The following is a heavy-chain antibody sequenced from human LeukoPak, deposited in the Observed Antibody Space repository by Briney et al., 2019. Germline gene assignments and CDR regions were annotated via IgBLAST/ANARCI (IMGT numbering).Heavy chain of an antibody. J-gene: IGHJ4*02. V-gene: IGHV1-2*02. Sequence: ASVKVSCKASGYPFSSYAINWVRQAPGQGLEWMGWINPNSGGTNYAQKFQGRVTMTRDTSISTAYMELSRLRSDDTAIYYCARRDPFDYWGQGTLVTVSS. CDR2: INPNSGGT. CDR3: ARRDPFDY. CDR1: GYPFSSYA.